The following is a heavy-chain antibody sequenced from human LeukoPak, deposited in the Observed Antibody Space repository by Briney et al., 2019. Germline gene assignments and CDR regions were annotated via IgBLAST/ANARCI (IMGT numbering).Heavy chain of an antibody. CDR3: ATYSSGWYSLGAFDI. D-gene: IGHD6-19*01. V-gene: IGHV1-2*02. Sequence: GASVKVSCKASGYTFTGYYMHWVRQAPGQGLEWMGWINPNSGGTNYAQKFQGRVTMTRDTSINTAYMELSRLRSEDTAVYYCATYSSGWYSLGAFDIWGQGTMVTVSS. J-gene: IGHJ3*02. CDR2: INPNSGGT. CDR1: GYTFTGYY.